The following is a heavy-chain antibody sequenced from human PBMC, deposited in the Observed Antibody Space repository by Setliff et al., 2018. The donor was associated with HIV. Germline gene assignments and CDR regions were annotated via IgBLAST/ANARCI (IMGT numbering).Heavy chain of an antibody. J-gene: IGHJ5*02. Sequence: LSLPCAVYGGSFSGYYWSWIRQPPGKDLEWIGYIYHSGSTYYNPSLKSRVTLSIDRSKHQFSLKLSSVTAADTAVYYCARSTYYYGSGKGSGWFDPWGQGTLVTVSS. CDR2: IYHSGST. CDR1: GGSFSGYY. V-gene: IGHV4-30-2*01. D-gene: IGHD3-10*01. CDR3: ARSTYYYGSGKGSGWFDP.